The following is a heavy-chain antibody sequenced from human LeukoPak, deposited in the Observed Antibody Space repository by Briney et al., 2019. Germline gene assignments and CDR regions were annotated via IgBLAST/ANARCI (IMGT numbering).Heavy chain of an antibody. V-gene: IGHV4-34*01. D-gene: IGHD3-22*01. J-gene: IGHJ4*02. Sequence: SETLSLTCAVYGGSFSGYYWSWVRQPPGKGLEWIGEINCSRSNHYYPSLKSRVNISVATSTHQFPLTLSSVTAADTAVYYCARARAHLKHYYDTSGYYYFDYWGQGTLVTVSS. CDR1: GGSFSGYY. CDR2: INCSRSN. CDR3: ARARAHLKHYYDTSGYYYFDY.